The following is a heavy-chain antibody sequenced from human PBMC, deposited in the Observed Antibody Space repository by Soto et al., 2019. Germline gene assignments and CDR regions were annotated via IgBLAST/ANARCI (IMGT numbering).Heavy chain of an antibody. J-gene: IGHJ4*02. CDR3: ARDPRPGPAYSSGRDFDY. D-gene: IGHD6-19*01. CDR1: RDSVSSNSAA. CDR2: TYYRSKWSN. Sequence: QVQLQQSGPGLVKPSQTLSLTCAISRDSVSSNSAAWNLIRQSPSRGLEWLGRTYYRSKWSNDYEVSVKSRITINPYTSKNQFSRQLNSVTPEETAVSACARDPRPGPAYSSGRDFDYWGQGTLVTVSS. V-gene: IGHV6-1*01.